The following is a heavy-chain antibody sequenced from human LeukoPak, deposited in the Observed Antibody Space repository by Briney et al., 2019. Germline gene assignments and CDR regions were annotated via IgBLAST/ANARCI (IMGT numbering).Heavy chain of an antibody. CDR1: GFTISAKY. J-gene: IGHJ5*01. D-gene: IGHD3-16*01. Sequence: GGSLRLSCAASGFTISAKYMSWVRQGPGKGLDWISSIYSDGGTNYADSVKGRFTISRDNSKNTLYLQMNSLRPEDTAVYYCARDGGFGGPGGDNWFDSWGQGALVTVSS. CDR2: IYSDGGT. V-gene: IGHV3-66*02. CDR3: ARDGGFGGPGGDNWFDS.